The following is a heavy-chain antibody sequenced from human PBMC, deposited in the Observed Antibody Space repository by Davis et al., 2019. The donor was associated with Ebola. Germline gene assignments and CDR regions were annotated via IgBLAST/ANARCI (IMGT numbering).Heavy chain of an antibody. CDR1: GSTFNNYW. J-gene: IGHJ4*02. D-gene: IGHD2-2*02. V-gene: IGHV3-9*01. Sequence: SLKISCAASGSTFNNYWMHWVRQAPGKGLEWVSGINWNSDSIVYADSVKGRFTISRDNAKNSLYLQMNSLRGEDTAFYYCAKGRTIPLALDFWGRGTLVTVSS. CDR2: INWNSDSI. CDR3: AKGRTIPLALDF.